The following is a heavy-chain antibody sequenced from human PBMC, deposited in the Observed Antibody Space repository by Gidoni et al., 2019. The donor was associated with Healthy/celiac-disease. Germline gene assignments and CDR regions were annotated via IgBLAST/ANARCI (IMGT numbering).Heavy chain of an antibody. Sequence: EVQLVESGGGLVQPGGSLKLSCAASGFTFSGSAMHWVRQASGKGLEWVGRIRSKANSYATAYAASVKGRFTISRDDSKNTAYLQMNSLKTEDTAVYYCTRHGATVTTIWGQGTLVTVSS. D-gene: IGHD4-4*01. J-gene: IGHJ4*02. V-gene: IGHV3-73*02. CDR3: TRHGATVTTI. CDR1: GFTFSGSA. CDR2: IRSKANSYAT.